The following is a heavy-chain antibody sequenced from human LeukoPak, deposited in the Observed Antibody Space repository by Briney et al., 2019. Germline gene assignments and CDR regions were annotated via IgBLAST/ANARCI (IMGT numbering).Heavy chain of an antibody. D-gene: IGHD4-17*01. J-gene: IGHJ4*02. CDR2: IYSGGST. CDR3: ARDTSGGDYLFDY. Sequence: GGSLRLSCAASGFTVSSNYMSWVRQAPGKGLEWVSVIYSGGSTYYADSVKGRFTISRDNSKNTLYLQMNSLRAEDTAVYYCARDTSGGDYLFDYWGQGTLVTVSS. CDR1: GFTVSSNY. V-gene: IGHV3-53*01.